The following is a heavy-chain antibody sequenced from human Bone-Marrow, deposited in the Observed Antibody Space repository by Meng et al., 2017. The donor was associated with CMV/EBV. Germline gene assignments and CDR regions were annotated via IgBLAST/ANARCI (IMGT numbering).Heavy chain of an antibody. CDR1: GGSFSGYY. J-gene: IGHJ4*02. CDR2: INHSGST. D-gene: IGHD2-15*01. V-gene: IGHV4-34*01. CDR3: ARGGWPFDY. Sequence: QGKLQEGGAGLLKPSEILSLTCAVYGGSFSGYYWSWIRQPPGKGLEWIGEINHSGSTNYNPSLKSRVTISVDTSKNQFSLKLSSVTAADTAVYYCARGGWPFDYWGQGTLVTVSS.